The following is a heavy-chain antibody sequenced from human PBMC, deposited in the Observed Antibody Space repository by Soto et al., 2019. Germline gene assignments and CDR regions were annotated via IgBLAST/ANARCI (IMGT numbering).Heavy chain of an antibody. D-gene: IGHD3-10*01. CDR1: GGTVSSYA. J-gene: IGHJ4*02. CDR3: ARDVSSDTSGFRGYDL. V-gene: IGHV1-69*01. CDR2: FIPIFVSA. Sequence: QLHLVQSGAEVKKAGSSVKVSCKASGGTVSSYAITWVRQAPGKGLEWMGVFIPIFVSAHYAPKFQGRITSTADESTSTAYKELSGLTSEDTAIYYCARDVSSDTSGFRGYDLWGQGTQVTVSS.